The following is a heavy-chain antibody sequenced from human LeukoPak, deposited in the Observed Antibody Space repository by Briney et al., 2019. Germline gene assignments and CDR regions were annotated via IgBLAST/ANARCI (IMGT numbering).Heavy chain of an antibody. D-gene: IGHD3-22*01. V-gene: IGHV1-69*05. CDR3: ARASYYYDSSGYSDAFDI. CDR1: GGTFSSYA. J-gene: IGHJ3*02. CDR2: IIPIFGTA. Sequence: SVKVSCKASGGTFSSYAISWVRQAPGQGLEWMGGIIPIFGTANYAQKFQGRVTITTDESTSTAYMELSSLRSEDTAVYYCARASYYYDSSGYSDAFDIWGQGTMVTVSS.